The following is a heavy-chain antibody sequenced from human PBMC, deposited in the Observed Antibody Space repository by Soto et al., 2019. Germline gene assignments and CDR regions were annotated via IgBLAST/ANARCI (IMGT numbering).Heavy chain of an antibody. D-gene: IGHD3-16*01. CDR2: IDPEGSGK. CDR3: AGWGPNVCY. CDR1: AFSLRSFW. Sequence: EAPLVQSGGGLVQPGGSLRLSCEASAFSLRSFWMNWVRQSPRKGLEWVSNIDPEGSGKVYVDSVKGRFTVSRDNTQNSVYLQMDSLRAEDTAVYYCAGWGPNVCYWGQGSLVTVSS. J-gene: IGHJ4*02. V-gene: IGHV3-7*01.